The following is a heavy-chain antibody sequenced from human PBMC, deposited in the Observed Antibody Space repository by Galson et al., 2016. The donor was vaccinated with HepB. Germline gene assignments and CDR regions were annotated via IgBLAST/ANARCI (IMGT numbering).Heavy chain of an antibody. J-gene: IGHJ6*02. CDR2: INSDGSST. D-gene: IGHD6-25*01. CDR3: ARALGSASYGMDV. V-gene: IGHV3-74*01. Sequence: SLRLSCAASGFTFSSYWMHWVRQAPGKGLVWVSRINSDGSSTSYADPVKGRFTISRDNAKNTLYLQMNSLRAEDTAVYYCARALGSASYGMDVWGQGTTVTVSS. CDR1: GFTFSSYW.